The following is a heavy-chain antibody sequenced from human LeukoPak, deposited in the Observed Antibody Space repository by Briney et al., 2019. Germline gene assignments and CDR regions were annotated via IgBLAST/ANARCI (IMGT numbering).Heavy chain of an antibody. Sequence: GASVKVSCKASGYTFTGYYMHWVRQAPGQGLEWMGWINPNSGGTNYAQKFQGRVTMTRDTSISTAYMELSRLRSDDTAVYYCARSYFDWSYYFDYWGQGTLVTVSS. CDR3: ARSYFDWSYYFDY. CDR2: INPNSGGT. D-gene: IGHD3-9*01. J-gene: IGHJ4*02. V-gene: IGHV1-2*02. CDR1: GYTFTGYY.